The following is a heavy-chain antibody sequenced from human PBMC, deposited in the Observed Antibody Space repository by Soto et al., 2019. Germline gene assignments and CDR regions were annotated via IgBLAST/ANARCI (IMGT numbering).Heavy chain of an antibody. D-gene: IGHD2-2*01. CDR3: AKEKISTSCCNWFDP. CDR2: IWYDGSNK. V-gene: IGHV3-33*06. CDR1: GFTFSSYG. Sequence: PGGSLRLSCAASGFTFSSYGMHWVRQAPGKGLEWVAVIWYDGSNKYYADSVKGRFTISRDNSKNTLYLQMNSLRAEDTAVYYCAKEKISTSCCNWFDPWGQGTLVTVS. J-gene: IGHJ5*02.